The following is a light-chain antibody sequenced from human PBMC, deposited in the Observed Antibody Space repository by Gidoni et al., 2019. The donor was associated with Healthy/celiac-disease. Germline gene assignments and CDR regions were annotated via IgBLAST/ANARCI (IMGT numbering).Light chain of an antibody. Sequence: DSVLTQSPGTLSLSPGERATLSCRASQCVSSSYLAWYQQKPGKAPRLLIYGASSRATGIPDRFSGSGSGTDFTLTISRLEPEDFAVYFCQQYGSSSWTFGQGTKVEIK. CDR3: QQYGSSSWT. J-gene: IGKJ1*01. V-gene: IGKV3-20*01. CDR2: GAS. CDR1: QCVSSSY.